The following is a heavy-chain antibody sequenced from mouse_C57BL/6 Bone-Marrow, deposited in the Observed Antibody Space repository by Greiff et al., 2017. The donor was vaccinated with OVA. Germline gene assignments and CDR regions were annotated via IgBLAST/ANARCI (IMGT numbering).Heavy chain of an antibody. D-gene: IGHD1-1*01. Sequence: EVQLQESGGGLVQPGGSLSLSCAASGFTFTDYYMSWVRQPPGKALEWLGFIRNKANGYTTEYSASVKGRFTISRDNSQSILYLQMNALRAEDSATYYCASLYYYGSSSCAMDYWGQGTSVTVSS. CDR2: IRNKANGYTT. CDR3: ASLYYYGSSSCAMDY. CDR1: GFTFTDYY. V-gene: IGHV7-3*01. J-gene: IGHJ4*01.